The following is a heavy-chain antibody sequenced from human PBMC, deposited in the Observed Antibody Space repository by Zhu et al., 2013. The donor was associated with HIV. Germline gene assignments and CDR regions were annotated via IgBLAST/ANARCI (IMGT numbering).Heavy chain of an antibody. J-gene: IGHJ4*02. Sequence: QVLLVQSGTEVKRPGSSVKVSCEASGDSFSNFAVSWVRQAPGQGLEWLGGIIPIFGPPHSAQRFQGRVTISVDTSKKTAYMELRRLRSDDTAIYYCARGQNIIMRVWSEDYWGQGTLVTSPQ. CDR2: IIPIFGPP. CDR1: GDSFSNFA. D-gene: IGHD3-22*01. CDR3: ARGQNIIMRVWSEDY. V-gene: IGHV1-69*06.